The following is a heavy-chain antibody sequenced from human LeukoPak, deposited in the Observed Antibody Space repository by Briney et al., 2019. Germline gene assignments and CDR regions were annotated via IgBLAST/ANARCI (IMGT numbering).Heavy chain of an antibody. CDR1: GFTFSSHA. V-gene: IGHV3-23*01. CDR3: AKDPYGTRYFHY. Sequence: GGSLRLSCAASGFTFSSHALSWVRQAPGKGLEWVSSLSGSGYNTYYADSVKGRFTISRDNSKNTVYLQMNSLRAEDTAVYYCAKDPYGTRYFHYWGQGTLVTVSS. CDR2: LSGSGYNT. D-gene: IGHD2-2*01. J-gene: IGHJ4*02.